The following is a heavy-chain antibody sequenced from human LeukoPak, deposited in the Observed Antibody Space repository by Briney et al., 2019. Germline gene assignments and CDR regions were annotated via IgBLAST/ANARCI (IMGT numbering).Heavy chain of an antibody. CDR1: GFSINIAYY. CDR3: AGGYSSGWYAYPLFDY. CDR2: MYHSGST. D-gene: IGHD6-19*01. Sequence: SETLSLTCTVSGFSINIAYYWGWIRQSPGKGLEWIGSMYHSGSTYYNPSLKSRVTISVDRSKNQFSLKLSSVTAADTAVYYCAGGYSSGWYAYPLFDYWGQGTLVTVSS. V-gene: IGHV4-38-2*02. J-gene: IGHJ4*02.